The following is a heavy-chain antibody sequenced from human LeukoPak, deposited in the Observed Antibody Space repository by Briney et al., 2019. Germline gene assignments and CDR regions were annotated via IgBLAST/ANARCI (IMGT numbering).Heavy chain of an antibody. D-gene: IGHD5-24*01. J-gene: IGHJ4*02. Sequence: GESLKISCKGLGYSFSSYWNAWVRQRPGKGLEWMGIIYPGGSETRYDPSFQGQVTISADSSTSTAYLQWSSLRASDTAMYYCARASRDGYNQNFDHWGQGTLVAVSS. V-gene: IGHV5-51*01. CDR3: ARASRDGYNQNFDH. CDR2: IYPGGSET. CDR1: GYSFSSYW.